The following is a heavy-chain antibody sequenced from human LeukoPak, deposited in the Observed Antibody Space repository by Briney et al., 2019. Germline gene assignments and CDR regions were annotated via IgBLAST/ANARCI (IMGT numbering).Heavy chain of an antibody. D-gene: IGHD1-1*01. CDR3: ARQMGGTTSVNWFDP. CDR2: VYPDASKT. V-gene: IGHV5-51*01. Sequence: GESLKISCKGSGDTFNNDWIAWVRQMPGKGLEWMGIVYPDASKTKYNPSFQGQVTISADKSTTTAYLQWSSLRASDTAIYYSARQMGGTTSVNWFDPWGQGTLVTVSS. J-gene: IGHJ5*02. CDR1: GDTFNNDW.